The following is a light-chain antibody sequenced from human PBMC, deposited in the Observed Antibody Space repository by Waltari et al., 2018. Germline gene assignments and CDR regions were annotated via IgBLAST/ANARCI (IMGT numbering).Light chain of an antibody. CDR2: EAT. Sequence: QSALTQPASVSGSPGQSVTISCTGTSSDVGRYIYVSWFQQQPDKATRLIIYEATKWPSGVSNRCSGSKSGNTASLTISGLQAEDEADYYCSSYTSISTFVFGSGTKVTVL. V-gene: IGLV2-14*03. J-gene: IGLJ1*01. CDR3: SSYTSISTFV. CDR1: SSDVGRYIY.